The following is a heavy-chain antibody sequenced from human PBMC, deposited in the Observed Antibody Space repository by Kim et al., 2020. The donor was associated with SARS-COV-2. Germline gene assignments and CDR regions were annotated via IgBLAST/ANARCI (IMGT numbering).Heavy chain of an antibody. CDR3: AKELWDYSGNDY. J-gene: IGHJ4*02. CDR1: GFTIASNA. D-gene: IGHD2-21*01. CDR2: IGGNGDT. Sequence: GGSLRLSCAASGFTIASNAMNWVRQAPGKGLDWVSAIGGNGDTYYADSVKGRFTISRDISRNTLYLQMNSLRVEDTALYYCAKELWDYSGNDYWGQGTLVTVSS. V-gene: IGHV3-23*01.